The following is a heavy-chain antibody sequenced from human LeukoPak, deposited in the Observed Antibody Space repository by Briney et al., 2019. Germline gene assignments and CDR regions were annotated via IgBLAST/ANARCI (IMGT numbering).Heavy chain of an antibody. D-gene: IGHD2-15*01. CDR2: ISYDGSNK. V-gene: IGHV3-30*18. CDR3: AKGGEICSGGSCSPGY. CDR1: GFTFSSYG. Sequence: GGSLRLSCAASGFTFSSYGMHWVRQAPGKGLEWVAVISYDGSNKYYRDSVKGRFTIPRDNSKDTLYLQMNSLRTEDTALYYCAKGGEICSGGSCSPGYWGQGTLVTVSS. J-gene: IGHJ4*02.